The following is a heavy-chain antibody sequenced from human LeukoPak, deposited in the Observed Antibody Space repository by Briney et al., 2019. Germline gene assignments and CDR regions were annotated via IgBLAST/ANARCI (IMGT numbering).Heavy chain of an antibody. Sequence: ASVKVSCKASGYTFTGYYMHWVRQAPGQGLEWMGRINPNSGGTNYAQKFQGRVAMTRDTSISTAYMALSRLRSDDTAVYYCARDRPAHDAFDIWGQGTMVTVSS. CDR2: INPNSGGT. CDR3: ARDRPAHDAFDI. D-gene: IGHD6-6*01. J-gene: IGHJ3*02. V-gene: IGHV1-2*06. CDR1: GYTFTGYY.